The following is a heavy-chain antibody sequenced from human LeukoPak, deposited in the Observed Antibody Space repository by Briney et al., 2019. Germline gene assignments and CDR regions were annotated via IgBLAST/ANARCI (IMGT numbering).Heavy chain of an antibody. V-gene: IGHV3-11*01. CDR3: ARDGGGYAPDY. D-gene: IGHD1-26*01. J-gene: IGHJ4*02. Sequence: DSVKGRFTISRDNAKNSLYLQMNSLRAEDTAVYYCARDGGGYAPDYWGQGTLVTVSS.